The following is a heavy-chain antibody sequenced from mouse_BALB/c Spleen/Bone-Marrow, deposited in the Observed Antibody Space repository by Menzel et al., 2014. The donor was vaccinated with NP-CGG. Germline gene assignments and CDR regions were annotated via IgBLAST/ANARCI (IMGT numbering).Heavy chain of an antibody. J-gene: IGHJ3*01. CDR3: ARGGFAGAWCAY. D-gene: IGHD1-1*02. Sequence: QVQLQQSGAELAKPGASVKMSCKASGYTFTSYWMHWVKQRPGQGLEWIGYINPSTGYTGYNQKFKDKATLTADKSSGAAYMHLSSLISEDSAVYYCARGGFAGAWCAYWGQGTLVTVSA. CDR1: GYTFTSYW. CDR2: INPSTGYT. V-gene: IGHV1-7*01.